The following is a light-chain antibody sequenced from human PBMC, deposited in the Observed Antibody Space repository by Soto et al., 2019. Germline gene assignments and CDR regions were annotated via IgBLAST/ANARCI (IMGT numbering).Light chain of an antibody. J-gene: IGLJ3*02. Sequence: QAVVTQPPSASGTPGQKVTISCSGSSSNIGKSFVYWYRQLPGTAPKLLIYKDNQRPSGVPDRFSGSKSGTSASLAISGLRSEDDADYYCASWDDSLSAWLFGGGTKVTVL. CDR1: SSNIGKSF. CDR3: ASWDDSLSAWL. CDR2: KDN. V-gene: IGLV1-47*01.